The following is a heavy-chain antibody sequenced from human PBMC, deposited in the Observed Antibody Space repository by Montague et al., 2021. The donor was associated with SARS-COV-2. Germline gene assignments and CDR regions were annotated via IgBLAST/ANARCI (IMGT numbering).Heavy chain of an antibody. D-gene: IGHD3-16*01. CDR1: AGSISSSNW. Sequence: SETLSLTCAVSAGSISSSNWWSWVRQPPGKGLEWIEEIYHSGGTNYNPSLKSRVTISVDKSKNQFSLKLSSVTAADTAVYYCARIPFGYYGMDVWGQGTTVTVSS. V-gene: IGHV4-4*02. CDR3: ARIPFGYYGMDV. CDR2: IYHSGGT. J-gene: IGHJ6*02.